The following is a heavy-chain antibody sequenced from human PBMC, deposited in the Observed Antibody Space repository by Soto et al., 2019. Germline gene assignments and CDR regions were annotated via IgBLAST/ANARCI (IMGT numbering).Heavy chain of an antibody. J-gene: IGHJ4*02. CDR2: ISFDGGIK. CDR3: ARPHYGSGSYPDY. CDR1: GFTFSSYA. Sequence: QVQLVESGGGVVQPGRSLRLSCAASGFTFSSYAMHWVRQAPGKGLEWVAVISFDGGIKYYADSVKGRFTISRDNSKNTLYLQINILRTEDTAVHYCARPHYGSGSYPDYWGQGTLVTVSS. V-gene: IGHV3-30-3*01. D-gene: IGHD3-10*01.